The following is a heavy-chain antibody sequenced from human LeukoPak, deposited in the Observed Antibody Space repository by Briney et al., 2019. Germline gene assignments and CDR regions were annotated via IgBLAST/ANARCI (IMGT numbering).Heavy chain of an antibody. CDR1: GYTFTSYD. CDR2: MNPNSGNT. V-gene: IGHV1-8*01. Sequence: ASVKVSCKASGYTFTSYDINWVRQATGQGLEWMGWMNPNSGNTGYAQKFQGRVTMTRNTSISTAYMELSSLRSEDTAVYYCARCDYDILTGYYNSIDYYGMDVWGQGTTVTVSS. D-gene: IGHD3-9*01. J-gene: IGHJ6*02. CDR3: ARCDYDILTGYYNSIDYYGMDV.